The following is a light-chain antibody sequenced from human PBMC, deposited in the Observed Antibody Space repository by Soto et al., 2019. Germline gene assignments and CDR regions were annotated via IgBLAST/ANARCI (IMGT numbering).Light chain of an antibody. V-gene: IGKV3-11*01. Sequence: EIVLTQSPATLSLSPGERATPSCRASQSVSSSLAWYHQKPGQAPRLLIYDASNRATGIPARFSGSGSGTDFTLTISSLEPEDFAVYYCQQRSNWPRLTFGGGTKVEIK. CDR2: DAS. CDR3: QQRSNWPRLT. J-gene: IGKJ4*01. CDR1: QSVSSS.